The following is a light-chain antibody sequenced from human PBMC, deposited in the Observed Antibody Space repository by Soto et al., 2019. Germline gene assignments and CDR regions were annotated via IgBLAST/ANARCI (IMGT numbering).Light chain of an antibody. CDR3: QQYETYSWT. V-gene: IGKV1-5*03. J-gene: IGKJ1*01. CDR2: RAS. CDR1: QSINNW. Sequence: DVPMTQSPSTLSASVGDSVSMTWWASQSINNWLAWYQQKPGKGPTLLIYRASRLERGVPSRFSGSGSGTEFALTISSLQPADFATYYCQQYETYSWTFGQGTKVGI.